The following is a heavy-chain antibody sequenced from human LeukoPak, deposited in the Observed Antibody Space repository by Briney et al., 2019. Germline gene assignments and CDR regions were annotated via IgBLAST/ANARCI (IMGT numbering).Heavy chain of an antibody. J-gene: IGHJ6*02. Sequence: SETLSLTCAVSGGSISSSNWWSWVRQPPGKGLEWIGEIYHSGSTNYNPSLKSRVTISVDKSKNQFSLKLSSVTAADTAVYYCARDAGCSSTSCDYYYYYGMDVWGQGTTVTVSS. CDR2: IYHSGST. D-gene: IGHD2-2*01. CDR3: ARDAGCSSTSCDYYYYYGMDV. CDR1: GGSISSSNW. V-gene: IGHV4-4*02.